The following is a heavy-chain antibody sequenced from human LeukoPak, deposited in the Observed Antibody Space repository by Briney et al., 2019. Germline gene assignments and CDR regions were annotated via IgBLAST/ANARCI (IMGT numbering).Heavy chain of an antibody. CDR3: ARDQDADTAMVKLYI. CDR1: GGTFSSYA. CDR2: IIPILGIA. V-gene: IGHV1-69*04. J-gene: IGHJ3*02. Sequence: SVKVSCKASGGTFSSYAISWVRQAPGQGLEWMGRIIPILGIANYAQKFQGRVTITGDKSTSTAYMELSSLRSEDTAVYYCARDQDADTAMVKLYIWGQGTMVTVPS. D-gene: IGHD5-18*01.